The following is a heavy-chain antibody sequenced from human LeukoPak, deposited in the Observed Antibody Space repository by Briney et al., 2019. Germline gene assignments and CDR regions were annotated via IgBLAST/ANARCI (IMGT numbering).Heavy chain of an antibody. CDR1: GFTFSSYA. J-gene: IGHJ4*02. V-gene: IGHV3-30*01. D-gene: IGHD2/OR15-2a*01. CDR3: ARDEDTSALSEY. CDR2: ISYDGSNK. Sequence: SGGSLRLSCAASGFTFSSYAMHWVRQAPGKGLEWVAVISYDGSNKYYADSVNGRSTISRDNSKHTLYLQINILSAEDTAVYYCARDEDTSALSEYWGQGTLVTVSS.